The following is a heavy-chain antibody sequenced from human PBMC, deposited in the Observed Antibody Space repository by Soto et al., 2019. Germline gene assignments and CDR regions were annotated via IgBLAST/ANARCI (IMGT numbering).Heavy chain of an antibody. D-gene: IGHD2-21*02. J-gene: IGHJ4*02. Sequence: EVQLVESGGGLVQPGGFLRLSCAASGFTFSSYWMHWVRQAPGKGLAWVARIDYDGSNTTYADSVKGRFSISSENAKNTLYLQMNSLRDEDTAIYYCARGGDCLVWGQGSLVTVSS. V-gene: IGHV3-74*01. CDR1: GFTFSSYW. CDR2: IDYDGSNT. CDR3: ARGGDCLV.